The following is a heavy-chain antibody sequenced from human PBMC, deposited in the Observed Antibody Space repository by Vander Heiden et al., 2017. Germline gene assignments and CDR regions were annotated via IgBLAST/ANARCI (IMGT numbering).Heavy chain of an antibody. CDR1: EFIFSSAW. CDR3: TRPYGADHYFDY. Sequence: EVQPAESGGGLVKPGVSLRLPCTASEFIFSSAWMSWVRQAPGKGLEWVGRIKSKADGGTTDYAAPVKDRFTIFRDDSKNTLYLQMNSLKTDDTAFYYCTRPYGADHYFDYWGQGALVTVSS. D-gene: IGHD3-10*01. J-gene: IGHJ4*02. V-gene: IGHV3-15*01. CDR2: IKSKADGGTT.